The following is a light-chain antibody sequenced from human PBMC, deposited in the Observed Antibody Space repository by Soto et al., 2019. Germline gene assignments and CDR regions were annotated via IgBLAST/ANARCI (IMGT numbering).Light chain of an antibody. J-gene: IGKJ1*01. CDR1: QSISNW. CDR2: HAS. V-gene: IGKV1-5*01. CDR3: QQYNSWWWT. Sequence: DIQLTHSPSTLPASVGERVTLTCLARQSISNWLAWYQQKPGTAPKVLIYHASNLQSGVPSRFSGSGSGTEFTLTISSLQPDDFATYYCQQYNSWWWTFGQGTKVDIK.